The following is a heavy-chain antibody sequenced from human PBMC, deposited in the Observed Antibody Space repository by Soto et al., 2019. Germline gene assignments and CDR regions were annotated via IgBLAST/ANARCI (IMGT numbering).Heavy chain of an antibody. D-gene: IGHD6-19*01. CDR2: ISGSGGST. CDR3: AKDLSSIAVAGTTGY. Sequence: GGSLRLSCAASGFTFSSYAMSWVRQAPGKGQEWVSAISGSGGSTYYADSVKGRFTISRDNSKNTLYLQMNSLRAEDTAVYYCAKDLSSIAVAGTTGYWGQGPLVTVLS. V-gene: IGHV3-23*01. J-gene: IGHJ4*02. CDR1: GFTFSSYA.